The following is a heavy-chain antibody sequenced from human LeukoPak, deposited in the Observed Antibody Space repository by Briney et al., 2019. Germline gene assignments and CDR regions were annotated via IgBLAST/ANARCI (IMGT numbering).Heavy chain of an antibody. CDR2: IYHSGST. D-gene: IGHD6-13*01. CDR3: AREWRRARYSSSWGGFDY. V-gene: IGHV4-4*02. Sequence: SGTLSLTCAVSGGSISSSNWWSWVRQPPGKGLEWIGEIYHSGSTNYNPSLKSRVTISVDKSKNQFSLKLSSVTAADTAVYYCAREWRRARYSSSWGGFDYWGQGTLVTVSS. CDR1: GGSISSSNW. J-gene: IGHJ4*02.